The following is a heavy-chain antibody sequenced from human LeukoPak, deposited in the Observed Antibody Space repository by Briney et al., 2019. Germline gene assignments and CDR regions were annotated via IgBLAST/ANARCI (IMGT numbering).Heavy chain of an antibody. CDR1: GFTFSSYA. D-gene: IGHD6-19*01. J-gene: IGHJ4*02. CDR3: AKGSSIAVAGNYFDY. CDR2: ISGSGGST. Sequence: GGSLRLSCAASGFTFSSYAMSWVRQAPGKGLEWVSAISGSGGSTYYADSVKARFTISRDNSKNTLYLQMNSLRAEDTAVYYCAKGSSIAVAGNYFDYWGQGTLVTVSS. V-gene: IGHV3-23*01.